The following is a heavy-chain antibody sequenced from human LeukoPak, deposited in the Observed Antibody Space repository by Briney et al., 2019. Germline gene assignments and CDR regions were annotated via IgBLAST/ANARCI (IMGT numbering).Heavy chain of an antibody. J-gene: IGHJ4*02. CDR3: ARGVRGRYFDY. CDR2: IYHSGST. Sequence: SETLSLTCAVSGGSISSGGYSWSWIRQPPGKGLEWIGYIYHSGSTYYNPSLKSRVTIPVDRSKNQFSLKLSSVTAADTAVYYCARGVRGRYFDYWGQGTLVTVSS. CDR1: GGSISSGGYS. D-gene: IGHD3-10*01. V-gene: IGHV4-30-2*01.